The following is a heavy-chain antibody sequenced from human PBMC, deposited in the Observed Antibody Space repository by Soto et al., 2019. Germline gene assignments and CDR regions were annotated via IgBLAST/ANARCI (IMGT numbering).Heavy chain of an antibody. CDR3: ARGWAPHYYDSSGYYTLSFDY. CDR2: ISWNSGSI. D-gene: IGHD3-22*01. V-gene: IGHV3-9*01. J-gene: IGHJ4*02. Sequence: EVQLVESGGGLVQPGRSLRLSCAASGFTFDDYAMHWVRQAPGKGLEWVSGISWNSGSIGYADSVKGRFTISRDNAKNSLYLQMNSLRAEDTAVYYCARGWAPHYYDSSGYYTLSFDYWGQGTLVTVSS. CDR1: GFTFDDYA.